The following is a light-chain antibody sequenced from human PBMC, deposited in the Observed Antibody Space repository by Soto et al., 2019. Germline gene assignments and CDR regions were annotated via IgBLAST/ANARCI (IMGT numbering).Light chain of an antibody. CDR3: QQRYSWPPVIT. V-gene: IGKV3-11*01. CDR1: QTFSSH. J-gene: IGKJ5*01. CDR2: DAS. Sequence: EIVLTQSPATLSLSPGERATLSCRASQTFSSHLAWYQQKPGQAPRLLIYDASKRATGIPARFSGRGSGTDFNLTISSLEPEDFAVYYCQQRYSWPPVITFGQGTRLEIK.